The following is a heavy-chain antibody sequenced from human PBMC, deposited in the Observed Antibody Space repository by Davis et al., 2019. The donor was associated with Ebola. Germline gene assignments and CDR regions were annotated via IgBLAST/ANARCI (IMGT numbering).Heavy chain of an antibody. J-gene: IGHJ6*02. Sequence: PSETLSLTCAVYGGSFSGYYWSWIRQPPGKGLEWIGEINHSGSTNYNPSLKSRVTISVDTSKNQFSLKLSSVTAADTAVYYCASASSTSSPRYYYYGMDVWGQGTTVTVSS. D-gene: IGHD2-2*01. CDR3: ASASSTSSPRYYYYGMDV. CDR1: GGSFSGYY. CDR2: INHSGST. V-gene: IGHV4-34*01.